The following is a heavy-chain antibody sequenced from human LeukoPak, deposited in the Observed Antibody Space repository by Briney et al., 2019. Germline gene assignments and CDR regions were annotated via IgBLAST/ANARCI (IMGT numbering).Heavy chain of an antibody. D-gene: IGHD4-17*01. CDR3: TRDALYGDPSYYSMDV. CDR1: GFTFNGFW. V-gene: IGHV3-7*01. CDR2: IKQDGSDI. Sequence: PGGSLRLSCAASGFTFNGFWMSWVRQAPGKGLEWVANIKQDGSDIYYLGSVRGRFTISRDNAMNSLYLQMNSLRAEDTAVYYCTRDALYGDPSYYSMDVWGKGTTVTVSS. J-gene: IGHJ6*03.